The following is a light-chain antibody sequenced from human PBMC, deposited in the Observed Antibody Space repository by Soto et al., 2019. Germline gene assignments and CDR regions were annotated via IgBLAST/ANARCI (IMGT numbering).Light chain of an antibody. CDR1: QTVSHW. Sequence: DIQMTQSPSTLSASVGDRVTITCRASQTVSHWLAWYQQKPGKAPKLLIYKTSSLKRGVPSRFSGSGSGTEFTLTISSLQPDDFATYYCQQYNSYSQTFGQGTKLEIK. J-gene: IGKJ2*01. V-gene: IGKV1-5*03. CDR2: KTS. CDR3: QQYNSYSQT.